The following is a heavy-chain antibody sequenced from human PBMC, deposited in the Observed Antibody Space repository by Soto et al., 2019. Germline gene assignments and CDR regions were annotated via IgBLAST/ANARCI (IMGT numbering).Heavy chain of an antibody. D-gene: IGHD3-10*01. CDR3: ARGEITMVRGAYYYYGMDV. CDR2: IYYSGST. Sequence: PSETLSLTCTVSGGSISSYYWSWIRQPPGKGLEWIGYIYYSGSTNYNPSLKSRVTISVDTSKNQFSLKLSSVTAADTAVYYCARGEITMVRGAYYYYGMDVWGQGTTVTVSS. V-gene: IGHV4-59*08. CDR1: GGSISSYY. J-gene: IGHJ6*02.